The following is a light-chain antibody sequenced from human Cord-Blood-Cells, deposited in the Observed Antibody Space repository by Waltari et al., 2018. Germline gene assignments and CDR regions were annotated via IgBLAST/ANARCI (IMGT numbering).Light chain of an antibody. CDR2: QDS. V-gene: IGLV3-1*01. Sequence: SYELTQPPSVSVSPGQTASIPCSGANLGEQYACWYQQKPGQSPVLVIYQDSNRPSGIPERFSGSNSGNTATLTISGTQAMDEADYYCQAWDSSTGVFGTGTKVTVL. J-gene: IGLJ1*01. CDR1: NLGEQY. CDR3: QAWDSSTGV.